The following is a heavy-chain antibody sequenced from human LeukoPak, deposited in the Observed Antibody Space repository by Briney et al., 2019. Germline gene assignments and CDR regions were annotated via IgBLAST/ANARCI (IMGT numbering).Heavy chain of an antibody. CDR3: ARRSLSVLWFGELEDWFDP. CDR2: IYHSGST. V-gene: IGHV4-38-2*02. D-gene: IGHD3-10*01. Sequence: SETLSLTCTVSGYSISSGYYWGWIRQPPGKGLEWIGSIYHSGSTYYNPSLKSRVTISVDTSKNQFSLKLSSVTAADTAVYYCARRSLSVLWFGELEDWFDPWGQGTLVTVSS. CDR1: GYSISSGYY. J-gene: IGHJ5*02.